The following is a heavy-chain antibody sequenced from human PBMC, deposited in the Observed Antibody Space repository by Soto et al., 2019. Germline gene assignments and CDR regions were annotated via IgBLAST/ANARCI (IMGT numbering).Heavy chain of an antibody. CDR1: GYTFTSHG. V-gene: IGHV1-18*04. D-gene: IGHD7-27*01. J-gene: IGHJ4*01. CDR3: ARTNWQPDYLEGFDF. CDR2: ISAYNGDT. Sequence: ASVKVSCKTSGYTFTSHGISWVPWAPGRGLEWMGWISAYNGDTKYAQRVQDRVSMTTDTSTATAYIELRSLRFDDTAIFCARTNWQPDYLEGFDFWG.